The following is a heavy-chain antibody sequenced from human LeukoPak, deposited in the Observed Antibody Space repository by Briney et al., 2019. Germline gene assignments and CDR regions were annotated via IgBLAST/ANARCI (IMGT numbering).Heavy chain of an antibody. D-gene: IGHD6-13*01. CDR2: TYYRSKWYN. J-gene: IGHJ4*02. CDR3: ARESNIVAAGPFDF. CDR1: GDSVSSHSAA. Sequence: SQTLSLTCAISGDSVSSHSAAWNWIRQSPSRDLEWLGRTYYRSKWYNDYAVSVKSRVIINPDTSKNQFSLQLNSVTPEDTAVYYCARESNIVAAGPFDFWGQGTLVTVSS. V-gene: IGHV6-1*01.